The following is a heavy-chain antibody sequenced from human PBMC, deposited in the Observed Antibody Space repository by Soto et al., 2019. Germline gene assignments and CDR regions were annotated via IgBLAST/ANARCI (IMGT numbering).Heavy chain of an antibody. CDR3: AHVITFGGVIVNNFDY. J-gene: IGHJ4*02. CDR1: GFSLSTSGVG. D-gene: IGHD3-16*02. Sequence: QITLKESGPTLVKPTQTLTLTCTFSGFSLSTSGVGVGWIRQPPGKALEWLALIYWYDDKLYSPSLKSRLTITKDTSKNQVVLTMANMDPVDTATYYCAHVITFGGVIVNNFDYWGQGTLVTVSS. CDR2: IYWYDDK. V-gene: IGHV2-5*01.